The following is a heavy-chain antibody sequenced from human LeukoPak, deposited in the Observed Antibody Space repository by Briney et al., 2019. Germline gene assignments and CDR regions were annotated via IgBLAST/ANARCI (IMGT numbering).Heavy chain of an antibody. Sequence: PSGTLSLTCAVSGGSISSSNWWNWVRQPPGKGLEWIGEIYHSGSTNYNPSLKSRVTISVDKSKNQFSLKLSSVAAADTAVYYCASNYYDSSGYQFVGAFDIWGQGTMVTVSS. V-gene: IGHV4-4*02. CDR1: GGSISSSNW. J-gene: IGHJ3*02. CDR3: ASNYYDSSGYQFVGAFDI. CDR2: IYHSGST. D-gene: IGHD3-22*01.